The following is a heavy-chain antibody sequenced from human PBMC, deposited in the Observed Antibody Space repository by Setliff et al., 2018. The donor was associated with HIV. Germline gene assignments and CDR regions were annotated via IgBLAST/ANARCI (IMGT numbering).Heavy chain of an antibody. CDR2: ISYNGIT. V-gene: IGHV4-59*08. CDR1: GGSISSYY. CDR3: ARHRPWEVDVFDI. J-gene: IGHJ3*02. D-gene: IGHD1-26*01. Sequence: SETLSLTCTVSGGSISSYYWSWIRQPPRKGLEWVGYISYNGITTYNPSLKSRVTISVDTSKNQFSLKLTSVTAADTAVYYCARHRPWEVDVFDIWGQGTMVTVSS.